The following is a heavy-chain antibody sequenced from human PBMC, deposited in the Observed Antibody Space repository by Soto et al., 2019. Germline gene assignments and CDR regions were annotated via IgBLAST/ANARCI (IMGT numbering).Heavy chain of an antibody. CDR2: IYYSGST. CDR1: GDSISSSSYY. Sequence: PSETLSLTCTVSGDSISSSSYYWGWLRQPPGKGLEWIGSIYYSGSTYYNPSLKSRVTISVDTSKNQFSLKLSSVTAADTAVYYCESASIAAAGTVGDYYYGMDVWGQGTTVTVSS. D-gene: IGHD6-13*01. J-gene: IGHJ6*02. CDR3: ESASIAAAGTVGDYYYGMDV. V-gene: IGHV4-39*01.